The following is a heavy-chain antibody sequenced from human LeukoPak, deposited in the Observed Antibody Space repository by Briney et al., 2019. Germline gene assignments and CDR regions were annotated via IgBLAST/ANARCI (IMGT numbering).Heavy chain of an antibody. D-gene: IGHD6-19*01. CDR1: GFTVTSNY. CDR2: IYSGGST. V-gene: IGHV3-66*04. Sequence: PGGSLRLACAASGFTVTSNYMNWVRQAPGKGLEWVSVIYSGGSTYYADSVRGSFTISRDNSKNTLFLQMNSLRAEDTAVYYCARHPVAAYYFDYWGQGILVTVSS. J-gene: IGHJ4*02. CDR3: ARHPVAAYYFDY.